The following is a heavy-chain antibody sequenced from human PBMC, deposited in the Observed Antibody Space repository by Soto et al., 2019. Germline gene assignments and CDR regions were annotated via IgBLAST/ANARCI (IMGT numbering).Heavy chain of an antibody. J-gene: IGHJ6*02. CDR3: ARRATGTTEPYYYYGMDV. V-gene: IGHV4-39*01. CDR1: GGSISSSGYY. D-gene: IGHD1-1*01. Sequence: QLQLQESGPGLVKPSETLSLTCSVSGGSISSSGYYWGWIRQPPGKGLEWIGSIYYSGSTYYNPSLKSRVAISVDTSKTQFSLKLSSVTAADTAVYYCARRATGTTEPYYYYGMDVWGQGTTVTVSS. CDR2: IYYSGST.